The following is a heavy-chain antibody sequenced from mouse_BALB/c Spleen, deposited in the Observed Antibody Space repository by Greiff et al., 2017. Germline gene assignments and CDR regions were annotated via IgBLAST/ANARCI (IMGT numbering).Heavy chain of an antibody. CDR1: GFSLTSYG. CDR2: IWAGGST. D-gene: IGHD1-1*01. V-gene: IGHV2-9*02. CDR3: ARDLVLYYYGSSYEAMDY. Sequence: QVQLKESGPGLVAPSQSLSITCTASGFSLTSYGVHWVRQPPGKGLEWLGVIWAGGSTNYNSALMSRLSISKDNSKSQVFLKMNSLQTDDTAMYYCARDLVLYYYGSSYEAMDYWGQGTSVTVSA. J-gene: IGHJ4*01.